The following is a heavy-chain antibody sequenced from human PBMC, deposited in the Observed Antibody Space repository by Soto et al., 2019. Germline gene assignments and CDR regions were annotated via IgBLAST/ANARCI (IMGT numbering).Heavy chain of an antibody. CDR3: ARDRGYDAHDYYYNAMDV. V-gene: IGHV3-21*01. CDR1: GFTSRTYT. J-gene: IGHJ6*02. CDR2: IRGFSPYT. Sequence: PVGSLRLSCVASGFTSRTYTMNWVRQAPGKGLEWVSGIRGFSPYTFYAESVKGRFTISRDNAKNSLYLQMNSLGVEDTAVYYCARDRGYDAHDYYYNAMDVWGQGTTVTVSS. D-gene: IGHD2-15*01.